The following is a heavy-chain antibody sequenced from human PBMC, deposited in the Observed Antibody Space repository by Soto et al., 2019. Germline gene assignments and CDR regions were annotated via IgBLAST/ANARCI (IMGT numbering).Heavy chain of an antibody. V-gene: IGHV1-18*01. J-gene: IGHJ5*02. Sequence: ASVKVSCKASGYTFTSYGISWVRQAPGQGLEWMGWISAYNGNTNYAQKLQGRVTMTTDTSTSTAYMELRSLRSDDTAVYYCARDLPGHDFWSGYLNWFDPWGQGTLVTVSS. D-gene: IGHD3-3*01. CDR1: GYTFTSYG. CDR2: ISAYNGNT. CDR3: ARDLPGHDFWSGYLNWFDP.